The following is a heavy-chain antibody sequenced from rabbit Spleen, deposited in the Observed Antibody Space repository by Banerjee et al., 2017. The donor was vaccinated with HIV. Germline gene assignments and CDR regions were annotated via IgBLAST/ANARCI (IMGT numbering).Heavy chain of an antibody. J-gene: IGHJ4*01. D-gene: IGHD6-1*01. Sequence: QSLEESGGDLVKPGASLTLTCTASGVSFSISSYMCWVRQAPGKGLEWIACIDSGSSGFTYFASWAKGRFTISKTSSTTVTLQMTSLTVADTATYFCARAIYVGFAGYGYAPHYFNLWGQGTLVTVS. CDR2: IDSGSSGFT. CDR3: ARAIYVGFAGYGYAPHYFNL. V-gene: IGHV1S40*01. CDR1: GVSFSISSY.